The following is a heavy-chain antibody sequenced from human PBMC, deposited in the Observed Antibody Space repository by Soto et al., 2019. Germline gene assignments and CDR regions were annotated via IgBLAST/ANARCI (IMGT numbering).Heavy chain of an antibody. CDR2: IKSKTDGGTT. Sequence: PGGSLRLSCAASGFTFSNAWMNWVRQAPGKGLEWVGRIKSKTDGGTTDYAAPVKGRFTISRDDSKNTLYLQMNSLKTEDTAVYYCTTDSGSLLRFIALYGDYFDYWGQGTLVTVSS. CDR1: GFTFSNAW. CDR3: TTDSGSLLRFIALYGDYFDY. D-gene: IGHD4-17*01. V-gene: IGHV3-15*07. J-gene: IGHJ4*02.